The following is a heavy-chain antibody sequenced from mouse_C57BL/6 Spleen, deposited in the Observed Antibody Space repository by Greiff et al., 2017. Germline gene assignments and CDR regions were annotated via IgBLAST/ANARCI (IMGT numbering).Heavy chain of an antibody. V-gene: IGHV1-54*01. CDR3: AKTGQLRPFDY. J-gene: IGHJ2*01. CDR2: INPGSGGT. CDR1: GYAFTNYL. Sequence: QVQLQQSGAELVRPGTSVKVSCKASGYAFTNYLIEWVKQRPGQGLEWIGVINPGSGGTNYNEKFKGKATLTADKSSSPAYMQLSSLTSEDSAVYCCAKTGQLRPFDYWGQGTTLTVSS. D-gene: IGHD3-2*02.